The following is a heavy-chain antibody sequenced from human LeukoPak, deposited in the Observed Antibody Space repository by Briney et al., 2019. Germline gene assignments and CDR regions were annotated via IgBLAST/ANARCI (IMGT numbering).Heavy chain of an antibody. CDR2: IYHSGST. CDR1: GGSISSGGYS. D-gene: IGHD1-14*01. V-gene: IGHV4-30-2*01. Sequence: SETLSLTCAVSGGSISSGGYSWSWIRQPPGKGLEWIGYIYHSGSTYYNPSLKSRVTISVDRSKNQFSLKLSSVTAADTAVYYCARDSGGSSLYNWFDPWGQGTLVTVSS. CDR3: ARDSGGSSLYNWFDP. J-gene: IGHJ5*02.